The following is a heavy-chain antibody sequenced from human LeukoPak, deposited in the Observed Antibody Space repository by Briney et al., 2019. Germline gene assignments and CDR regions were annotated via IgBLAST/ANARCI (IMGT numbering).Heavy chain of an antibody. V-gene: IGHV3-73*01. J-gene: IGHJ4*02. CDR2: IRSKANSYAT. Sequence: GGSLRLSCAASGFTFSGSAMHWVRQASGKGLEWVGRIRSKANSYATAYAASVKGRFTISRDDSKNTAYLQMNSLKTEDTAVYYCTRRGSSPALFSYWGQGTLVTVSS. D-gene: IGHD6-6*01. CDR1: GFTFSGSA. CDR3: TRRGSSPALFSY.